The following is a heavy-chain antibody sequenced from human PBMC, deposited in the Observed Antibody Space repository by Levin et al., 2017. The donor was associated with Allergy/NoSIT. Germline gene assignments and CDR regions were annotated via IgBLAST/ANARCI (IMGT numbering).Heavy chain of an antibody. J-gene: IGHJ4*02. D-gene: IGHD1-26*01. CDR2: INHSGST. CDR1: GGSFSGYY. CDR3: AREALGSGSYRYYFDY. V-gene: IGHV4-34*01. Sequence: SETLSLTCAVYGGSFSGYYWSWIRQPPGKGLEWIGEINHSGSTNYNPSLKSRVTISVDTSKNQFSLKLSSVTAADTAVYYCAREALGSGSYRYYFDYWGQGTLVTVSS.